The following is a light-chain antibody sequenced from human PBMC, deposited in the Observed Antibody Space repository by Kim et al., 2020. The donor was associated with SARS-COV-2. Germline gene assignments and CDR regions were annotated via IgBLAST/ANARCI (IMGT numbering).Light chain of an antibody. J-gene: IGKJ2*01. CDR3: QQSHTPPYT. Sequence: SASVGDRVTITCRASESVTNYVAWFQLKPGRAPKLLIYRASNLETGVPSRFSASGLGTEFTLTIDSLQPDDFATYFCQQSHTPPYTFGQGTKLEI. CDR1: ESVTNY. CDR2: RAS. V-gene: IGKV1-5*03.